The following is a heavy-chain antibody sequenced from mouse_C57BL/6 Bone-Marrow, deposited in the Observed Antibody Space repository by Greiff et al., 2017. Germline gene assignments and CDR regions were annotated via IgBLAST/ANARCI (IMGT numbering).Heavy chain of an antibody. V-gene: IGHV1-64*01. CDR2: IHPNSGST. J-gene: IGHJ4*01. CDR3: APISAVVARYAMDY. Sequence: QVQLQQPGAELVKPGASVKLSCKASGYTFTSYWMHWVKQRPGQGLEWIGMIHPNSGSTNYNEKFKSKATLTVDKSSSTAYMQLSSLTSEDSAVYYCAPISAVVARYAMDYGGQGTSVTVSS. CDR1: GYTFTSYW. D-gene: IGHD1-1*01.